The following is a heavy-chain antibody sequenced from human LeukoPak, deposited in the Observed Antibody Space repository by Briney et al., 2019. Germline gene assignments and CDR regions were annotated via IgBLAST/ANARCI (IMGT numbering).Heavy chain of an antibody. J-gene: IGHJ4*02. CDR1: GYTFTSHG. V-gene: IGHV1-18*01. CDR2: IIPIFGTA. Sequence: ASVKVSCKASGYTFTSHGISWVRQAPGQGLEWMGGIIPIFGTANYAQKFQDRVIITKDTSTGTAYMDLRDLRTDDTAMYYCARNGRVRRVVKDLFEYWGQGTLVAVSS. CDR3: ARNGRVRRVVKDLFEY. D-gene: IGHD3-10*01.